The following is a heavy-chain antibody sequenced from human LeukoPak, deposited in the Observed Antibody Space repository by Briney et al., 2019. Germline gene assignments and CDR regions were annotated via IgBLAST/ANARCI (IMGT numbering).Heavy chain of an antibody. CDR1: GFTFSSYG. J-gene: IGHJ4*02. D-gene: IGHD1-14*01. Sequence: GRSLRLSCAASGFTFSSYGMHWVRQAPGKGLEWVAVIWYDGSNKYYADSVKGRFTISRDNSKNTLYLQMNSLRAEYTPVYWCAKDSGRSRYFAYWGQGTLVTVSS. V-gene: IGHV3-33*06. CDR2: IWYDGSNK. CDR3: AKDSGRSRYFAY.